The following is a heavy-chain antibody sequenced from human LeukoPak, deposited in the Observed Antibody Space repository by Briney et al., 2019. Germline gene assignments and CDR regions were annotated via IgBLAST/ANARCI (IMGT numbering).Heavy chain of an antibody. CDR2: INPNSGDT. Sequence: ASVKVSCKASGYTFTGYYVHWVRQAPGQGLEWMGRINPNSGDTNYAQKFQGRVTMTEDTSTDTAYMELSSLRSEDTAVYYCATEALDYYDSSGYRDYWGQGTLVTVSS. CDR1: GYTFTGYY. J-gene: IGHJ4*02. V-gene: IGHV1-2*06. CDR3: ATEALDYYDSSGYRDY. D-gene: IGHD3-22*01.